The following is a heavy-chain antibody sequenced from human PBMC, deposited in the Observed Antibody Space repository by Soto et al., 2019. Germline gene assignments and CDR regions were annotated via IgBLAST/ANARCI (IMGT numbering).Heavy chain of an antibody. J-gene: IGHJ4*02. CDR1: GFTFSDYY. D-gene: IGHD6-13*01. CDR2: ISSSTSHT. V-gene: IGHV3-11*05. CDR3: ARGRGAAADYFDF. Sequence: PGGSLRLSWAVSGFTFSDYYVTWIRQAPGKGLEWVSYISSSTSHTNYADSVKGRFTISRDNAKNSLFLQMNSLRAEDTAVYYCARGRGAAADYFDFWGQGTLVTVSS.